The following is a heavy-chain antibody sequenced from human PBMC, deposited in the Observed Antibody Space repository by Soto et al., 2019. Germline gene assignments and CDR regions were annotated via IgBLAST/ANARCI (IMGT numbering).Heavy chain of an antibody. D-gene: IGHD2-2*01. Sequence: GGSLRLSCAASGFTFSSYAMSWVRQAPGKGLEWVSAISGSGGSTYYADSVKGRFTISRDNSKNTLYLQMNSLRAGDTAVYYCAKAGESLLGYCSSTSCIPDHWGQGTLVTVSS. CDR1: GFTFSSYA. CDR3: AKAGESLLGYCSSTSCIPDH. V-gene: IGHV3-23*01. J-gene: IGHJ5*02. CDR2: ISGSGGST.